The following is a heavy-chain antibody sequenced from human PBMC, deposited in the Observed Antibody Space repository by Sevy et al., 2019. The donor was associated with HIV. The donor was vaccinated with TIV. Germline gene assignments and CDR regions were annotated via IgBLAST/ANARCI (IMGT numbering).Heavy chain of an antibody. CDR3: ARCRSKVMVRGVQPPDY. D-gene: IGHD3-10*01. CDR1: GGSFSGYY. V-gene: IGHV4-34*01. Sequence: SETLSLTCAVYGGSFSGYYWSWIRQPPGKGLEWIGEINHSGSTNYNPSLKSRVTISVDTSKNQFSLKLSSVTAADTAVYYCARCRSKVMVRGVQPPDYWGQGTLVTVS. J-gene: IGHJ4*02. CDR2: INHSGST.